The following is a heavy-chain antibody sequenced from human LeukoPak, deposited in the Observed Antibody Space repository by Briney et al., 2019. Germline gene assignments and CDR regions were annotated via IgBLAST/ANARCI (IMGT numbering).Heavy chain of an antibody. CDR2: IYYSGGA. J-gene: IGHJ4*02. CDR1: GDSISPYY. V-gene: IGHV4-59*01. Sequence: SETLSLTCTVSGDSISPYYWNWIRQPPGRGLEWIGYIYYSGGADYNPALKSRVTISIDTSKNQFSLKLSSVTAADTAVYFCARDKVPGDYWGQGTLVTVSS. CDR3: ARDKVPGDY. D-gene: IGHD1-1*01.